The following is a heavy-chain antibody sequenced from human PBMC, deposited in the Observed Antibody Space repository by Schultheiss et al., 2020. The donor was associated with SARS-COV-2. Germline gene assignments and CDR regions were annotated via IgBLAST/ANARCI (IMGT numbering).Heavy chain of an antibody. J-gene: IGHJ6*02. D-gene: IGHD6-13*01. CDR1: GFTFSSYG. V-gene: IGHV3-30*03. CDR2: ISYDGSNK. CDR3: ARGHSSELVPRGADYGMDV. Sequence: GESLKISCAASGFTFSSYGMHWVRQAPGKGLEWVAVISYDGSNKYYADSVKGRFTISRDNSKNTLYLQMNSLRAEDTAVYYCARGHSSELVPRGADYGMDVWGQGTTVTVSS.